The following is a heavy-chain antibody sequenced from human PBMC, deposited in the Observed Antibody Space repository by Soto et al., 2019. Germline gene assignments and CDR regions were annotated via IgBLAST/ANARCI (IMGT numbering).Heavy chain of an antibody. Sequence: AGGSLRLSCAASGFTFSSYAMSWVRQAPGKGLEWVSAISGSGGSTYYADSVKGRFTISRDNSKDTLYLQMNSLRAEDTAVYYCAKDREYSSSCPDYWGQGTLVTVSS. CDR3: AKDREYSSSCPDY. CDR2: ISGSGGST. D-gene: IGHD6-13*01. CDR1: GFTFSSYA. J-gene: IGHJ4*02. V-gene: IGHV3-23*01.